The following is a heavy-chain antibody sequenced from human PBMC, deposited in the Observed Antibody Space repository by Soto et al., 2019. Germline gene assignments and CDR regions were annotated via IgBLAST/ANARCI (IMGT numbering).Heavy chain of an antibody. D-gene: IGHD3-22*01. V-gene: IGHV3-23*01. CDR3: AKDSARYYYDSSGYPA. CDR2: ISGSGGST. Sequence: GGSLRLSCAASGFTFSSYAMSWVRQAPGKGLEWVSAISGSGGSTYYADSVKGRFTISRDNSKNTLYLQMNSLRAEDTAVYYCAKDSARYYYDSSGYPASGQATLVTVSS. J-gene: IGHJ5*02. CDR1: GFTFSSYA.